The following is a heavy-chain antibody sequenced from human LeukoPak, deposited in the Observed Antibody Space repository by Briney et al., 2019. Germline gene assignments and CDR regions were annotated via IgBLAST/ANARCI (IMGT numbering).Heavy chain of an antibody. V-gene: IGHV4-39*07. D-gene: IGHD3-16*01. J-gene: IGHJ4*02. Sequence: SETLSLTCSVSGGSISSSSYYWGWIRQPPGKGLEWIGSIYYSGSTYYIPSLKSRVTISVDTSKNQFSLKLSSVTAADTAVYYCARGGRYFDYWGQGTLVTVSS. CDR2: IYYSGST. CDR3: ARGGRYFDY. CDR1: GGSISSSSYY.